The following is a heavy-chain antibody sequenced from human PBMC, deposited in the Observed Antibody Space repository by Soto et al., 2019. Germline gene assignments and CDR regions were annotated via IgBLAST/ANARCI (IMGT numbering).Heavy chain of an antibody. CDR3: VATTMAYYYGMDV. Sequence: QVQLQQWGAGLLKPSETLSLTCAVYGGSFSDYFWSWIRQPPGKGLEWIGEINHSGTTNYNPSLKSRVTISLDTSKNHFSLNPTSVTAADTAVCYSVATTMAYYYGMDVWGQSTTVTVSS. D-gene: IGHD5-12*01. V-gene: IGHV4-34*01. CDR2: INHSGTT. J-gene: IGHJ6*02. CDR1: GGSFSDYF.